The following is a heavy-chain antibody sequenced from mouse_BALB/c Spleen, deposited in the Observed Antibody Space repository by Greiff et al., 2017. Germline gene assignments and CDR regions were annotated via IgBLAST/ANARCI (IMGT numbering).Heavy chain of an antibody. Sequence: EVKLVESGGGLVQPGGSLKLSCAASGFTFSSYTMSWVRQTPEKRLEWVAYISNGGGSTYYPDTVKGRFTISRDNAKNTLYLQMSSLKSEDTAMYYCARQATTHFDYWGQGTTLTVSS. CDR2: ISNGGGST. CDR3: ARQATTHFDY. J-gene: IGHJ2*01. CDR1: GFTFSSYT. D-gene: IGHD1-2*01. V-gene: IGHV5-12-2*01.